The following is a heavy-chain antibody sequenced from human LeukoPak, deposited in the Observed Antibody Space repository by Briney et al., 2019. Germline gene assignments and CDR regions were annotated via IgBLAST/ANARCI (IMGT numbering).Heavy chain of an antibody. J-gene: IGHJ6*02. CDR2: IYYSGST. CDR3: ASSSNDYYYYGMDV. Sequence: SETLSLTCTVSGGSISSHYWSWIRQPPGKGLEWIGYIYYSGSTNYNPSLKSRVTISVDTSKNQFSLKLSSVTAADTAVYYCASSSNDYYYYGMDVWGQGTTVTVSS. V-gene: IGHV4-59*11. CDR1: GGSISSHY.